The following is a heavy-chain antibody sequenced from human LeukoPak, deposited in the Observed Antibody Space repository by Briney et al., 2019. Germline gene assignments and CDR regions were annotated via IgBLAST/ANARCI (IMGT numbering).Heavy chain of an antibody. Sequence: ASVKVSCKASGYTFTSYDINWVQQATGQGLEWMGWMNPNSGNTGYAQKFQGRVTITTDESTSTAYMELSSLRSEDTAVYYCARGRGSPYCSSTSCSHYYYYMDVWGKGTTVTVSS. V-gene: IGHV1-8*03. J-gene: IGHJ6*03. D-gene: IGHD2-2*01. CDR2: MNPNSGNT. CDR1: GYTFTSYD. CDR3: ARGRGSPYCSSTSCSHYYYYMDV.